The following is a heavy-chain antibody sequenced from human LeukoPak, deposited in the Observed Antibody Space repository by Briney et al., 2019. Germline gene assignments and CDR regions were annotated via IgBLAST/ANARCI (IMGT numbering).Heavy chain of an antibody. CDR1: GVAFSNYY. CDR3: TRAVAGHPD. V-gene: IGHV4-34*01. CDR2: INHSGYT. J-gene: IGHJ4*02. D-gene: IGHD6-19*01. Sequence: SETLSLTCAVSGVAFSNYYWSWVHQSPRQGLEWIGEINHSGYTNYNPSLKSRVTMSIDTSKNQFSLLQTSVTAADAGVYYCTRAVAGHPDWGQGTLVTVSS.